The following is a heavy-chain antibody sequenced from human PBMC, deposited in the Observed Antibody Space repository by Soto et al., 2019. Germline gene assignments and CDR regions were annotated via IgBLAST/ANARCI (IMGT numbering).Heavy chain of an antibody. J-gene: IGHJ6*02. CDR3: ARRGDYYDSSGPTFYYYYGMDV. CDR1: GGTFSSYA. V-gene: IGHV1-69*13. Sequence: ASVKVSCKASGGTFSSYAISWVRQAPGEGLEWMGGIIPIFGTANYAQKFQGRVTITADESTSTAYMELSSLRSEDTAVYCCARRGDYYDSSGPTFYYYYGMDVWGQGTTITV. D-gene: IGHD3-22*01. CDR2: IIPIFGTA.